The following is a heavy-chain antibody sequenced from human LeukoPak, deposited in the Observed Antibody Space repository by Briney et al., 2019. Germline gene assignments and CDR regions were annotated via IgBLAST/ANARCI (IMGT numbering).Heavy chain of an antibody. D-gene: IGHD3-10*01. J-gene: IGHJ6*03. CDR2: IYYSGST. Sequence: SETLSLTCTVSGGSISSYYWSWIRQPPGKGLEWIGYIYYSGSTNYNPSLKSRVTISVDTSKNQFSLKLSSVTAADTAVYYCARDNRLVRGAKHYYYYYYMDVWGKGTTVTISS. CDR3: ARDNRLVRGAKHYYYYYYMDV. CDR1: GGSISSYY. V-gene: IGHV4-59*01.